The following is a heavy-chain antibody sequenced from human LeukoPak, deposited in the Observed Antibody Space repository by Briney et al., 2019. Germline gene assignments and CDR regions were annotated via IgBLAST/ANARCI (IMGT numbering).Heavy chain of an antibody. J-gene: IGHJ4*02. Sequence: SETLSLTCTVYGGSISSYYWSWIRQPPGKGLEWIGSIYYSGSTYYNPSLKSRVTISVDTSKNQFSLKLSSVTAADTAVYYCAGDIAVAGTSVSGWGQGTLVTVSS. D-gene: IGHD6-19*01. CDR3: AGDIAVAGTSVSG. V-gene: IGHV4-59*05. CDR1: GGSISSYY. CDR2: IYYSGST.